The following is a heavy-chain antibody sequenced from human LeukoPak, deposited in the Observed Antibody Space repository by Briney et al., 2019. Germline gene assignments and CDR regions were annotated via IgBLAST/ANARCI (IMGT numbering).Heavy chain of an antibody. V-gene: IGHV4-59*08. D-gene: IGHD6-19*01. CDR2: IYYSGRT. CDR1: GGSIRSYY. J-gene: IGHJ4*02. CDR3: ARGTGVAVAGNY. Sequence: SETLSLTCTVSGGSIRSYYWSWMRQPPGKGLEWIGYIYYSGRTNYNPSLKSRVIMSIDTSKNQFSLRLSSVTAADTAVYYCARGTGVAVAGNYWGQGTLVTVS.